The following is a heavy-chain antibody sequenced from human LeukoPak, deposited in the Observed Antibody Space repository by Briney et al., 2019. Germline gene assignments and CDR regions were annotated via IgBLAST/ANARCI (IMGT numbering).Heavy chain of an antibody. CDR3: ARGSGTMVRGVIITRGWFDY. V-gene: IGHV4-34*01. D-gene: IGHD3-10*01. Sequence: ASETLSLTCAVYGGSFSGYYWSWIRQPPGKGPEWIGEINHSGSTNYNPSLKSRVTISVDTSKNQFSLKLSSVTAADTAVYYCARGSGTMVRGVIITRGWFDYWGQGTLVTVSS. J-gene: IGHJ4*02. CDR2: INHSGST. CDR1: GGSFSGYY.